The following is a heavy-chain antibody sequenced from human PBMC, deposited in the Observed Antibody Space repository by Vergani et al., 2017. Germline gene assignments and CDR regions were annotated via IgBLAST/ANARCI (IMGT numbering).Heavy chain of an antibody. CDR3: AKVCGSASCPYGGGAFDV. CDR1: GFTFNSYA. CDR2: INNNGGST. Sequence: QLLESGGGLIQPGGSLRLSCAASGFTFNSYAMTWVRQAPGKGLEWVSGINNNGGSTYYADSVKGRFTISRDNSKNTLYLQMTDLRAEDTATYYCAKVCGSASCPYGGGAFDVWGHGTMVTVSS. D-gene: IGHD2-2*01. V-gene: IGHV3-23*01. J-gene: IGHJ3*01.